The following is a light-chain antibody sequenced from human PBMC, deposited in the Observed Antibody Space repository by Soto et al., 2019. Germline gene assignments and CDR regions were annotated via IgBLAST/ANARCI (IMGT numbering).Light chain of an antibody. V-gene: IGLV2-14*01. CDR1: NSDVGGYNY. CDR3: SSYTRNNTLV. J-gene: IGLJ2*01. Sequence: QSVLTQPASVSGSPGQSISISCTGTNSDVGGYNYVSWYRQHPGKAPKLMIYDVTSRPSGVSNRFSGSKSGNTASLTISGLQAEDEADYYCSSYTRNNTLVFGGGTKLTVL. CDR2: DVT.